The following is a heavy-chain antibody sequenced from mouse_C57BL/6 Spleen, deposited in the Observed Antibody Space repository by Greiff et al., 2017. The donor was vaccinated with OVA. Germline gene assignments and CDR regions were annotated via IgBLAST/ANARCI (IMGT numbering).Heavy chain of an antibody. CDR2: ISSGGSYT. J-gene: IGHJ2*01. D-gene: IGHD1-1*01. Sequence: EVMLVESGGDLVKPGGSLKLSCAASGFTFSSYGMSWVRQTPDKRLEWVATISSGGSYTYYPDSVKGRFTISRDNAKNTLYLQMSSLKSEDTAMYYCARGTTVVAVYYFDYWGQGTTLTVSS. V-gene: IGHV5-6*01. CDR3: ARGTTVVAVYYFDY. CDR1: GFTFSSYG.